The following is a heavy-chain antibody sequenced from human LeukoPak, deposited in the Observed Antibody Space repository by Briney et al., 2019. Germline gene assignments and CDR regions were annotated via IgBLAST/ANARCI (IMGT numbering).Heavy chain of an antibody. D-gene: IGHD6-19*01. CDR3: AREKVAGTFDY. Sequence: SVKVSCKASGGTFSSYAISWVRQAPGQGPEWMGGIIPIFGTANYAQKFQGRVTITADESTSTAYMELGSLRSEDTAVYYCAREKVAGTFDYWGQGTLVTVSS. CDR2: IIPIFGTA. CDR1: GGTFSSYA. V-gene: IGHV1-69*13. J-gene: IGHJ4*02.